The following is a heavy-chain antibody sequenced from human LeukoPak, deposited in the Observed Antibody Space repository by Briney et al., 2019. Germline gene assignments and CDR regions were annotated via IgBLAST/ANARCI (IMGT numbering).Heavy chain of an antibody. Sequence: AASVKVSCKASGYTFTSYGISWVRQAPGQGLEWMGWISAYNGNTNYAQKLQGRVTMTTDTSTSTAYMELRSLRSDDTAVYYCARPIIVVVPAAMDSGALDIWGQGTMVTVSS. CDR2: ISAYNGNT. D-gene: IGHD2-2*01. CDR3: ARPIIVVVPAAMDSGALDI. V-gene: IGHV1-18*01. CDR1: GYTFTSYG. J-gene: IGHJ3*02.